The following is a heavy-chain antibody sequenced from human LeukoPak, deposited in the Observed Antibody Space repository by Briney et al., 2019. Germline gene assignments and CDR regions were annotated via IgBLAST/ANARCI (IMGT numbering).Heavy chain of an antibody. V-gene: IGHV1-2*02. D-gene: IGHD1-1*01. J-gene: IGHJ4*02. CDR3: ARGFGGHWNDVQYYFDY. CDR2: INPNSGGT. CDR1: GYTFTGYY. Sequence: ASVKVSCTASGYTFTGYYMRWVRQAPGQGLEWMGWINPNSGGTNYAQKFQGRVTMTRDTSISTAYMELSRLRSDDTAGDYCARGFGGHWNDVQYYFDYWGQGTLVTVSS.